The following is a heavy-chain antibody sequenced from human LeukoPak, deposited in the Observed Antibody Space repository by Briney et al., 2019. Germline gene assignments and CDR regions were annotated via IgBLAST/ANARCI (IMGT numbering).Heavy chain of an antibody. D-gene: IGHD3-22*01. CDR1: GFTFSSYW. Sequence: HPGGSLRLSCAASGFTFSSYWMSWVRQAPGKGLEWVANIKQDGSEKYYVDSVKGRFTISRDNAKNSLYLQMNSLRAEDTAVYYCASSRNYYDSSPPDYWGQGTLVTVSS. V-gene: IGHV3-7*03. CDR3: ASSRNYYDSSPPDY. CDR2: IKQDGSEK. J-gene: IGHJ4*02.